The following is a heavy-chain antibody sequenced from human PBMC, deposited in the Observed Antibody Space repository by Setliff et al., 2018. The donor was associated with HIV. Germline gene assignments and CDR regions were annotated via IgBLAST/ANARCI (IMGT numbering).Heavy chain of an antibody. CDR3: ARSGREANLYGLYGVHYLDF. Sequence: ASVKVSCKASGYNFTSFYMHWVRQAPGQGLEWMGITNPSGGSTSYAQKFQGRVTMTRDTSTSTVYMELSSLRSEDTAIYYCARSGREANLYGLYGVHYLDFCGQGTLVSVSS. CDR2: TNPSGGST. D-gene: IGHD4-17*01. V-gene: IGHV1-46*01. CDR1: GYNFTSFY. J-gene: IGHJ4*02.